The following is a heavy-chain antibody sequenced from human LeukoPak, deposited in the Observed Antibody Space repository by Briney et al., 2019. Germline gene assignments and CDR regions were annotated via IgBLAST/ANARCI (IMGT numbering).Heavy chain of an antibody. J-gene: IGHJ6*03. CDR3: ARESYSSSWSFGYYYYYMDV. CDR2: SSAYNGNT. Sequence: GASVKVSCKASGYTFTSYGISWVRQAPGQGLEWMGWSSAYNGNTNYAQKLQGRVTMTTDTSTSTAYMELRSLRSDDTAVYYCARESYSSSWSFGYYYYYMDVWGKGTTVPVSS. D-gene: IGHD6-13*01. V-gene: IGHV1-18*01. CDR1: GYTFTSYG.